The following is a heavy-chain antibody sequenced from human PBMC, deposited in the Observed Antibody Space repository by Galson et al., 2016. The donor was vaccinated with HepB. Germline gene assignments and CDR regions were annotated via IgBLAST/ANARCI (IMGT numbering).Heavy chain of an antibody. CDR1: GGSIRGNYY. CDR2: INYGGTT. J-gene: IGHJ4*02. CDR3: SRVAKTYSGTPRGVMDYFDY. V-gene: IGHV4-39*07. D-gene: IGHD1-26*01. Sequence: SETLSLTCTVSGGSIRGNYYWGWIRQPPGQGLEWIGSINYGGTTQYKPSLKSRATMTVDTSKNQFSLKLSSVTAADTAVYYWSRVAKTYSGTPRGVMDYFDYWGQGTLVTVSS.